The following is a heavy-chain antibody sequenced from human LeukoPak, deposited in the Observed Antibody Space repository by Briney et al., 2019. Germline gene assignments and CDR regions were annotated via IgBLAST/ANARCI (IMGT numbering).Heavy chain of an antibody. Sequence: PSETLSLTCGVSGGSISSTNWWSWVRQPPGQGLEWIGEISLSGLTNYNPSLKSRVTMSLDKSKNHLSLNLTSVTAADTAVYYCARVVYSSSWIPYYYGMDVWGQGTTVTVSS. D-gene: IGHD6-13*01. CDR3: ARVVYSSSWIPYYYGMDV. J-gene: IGHJ6*02. CDR2: ISLSGLT. V-gene: IGHV4-4*02. CDR1: GGSISSTNW.